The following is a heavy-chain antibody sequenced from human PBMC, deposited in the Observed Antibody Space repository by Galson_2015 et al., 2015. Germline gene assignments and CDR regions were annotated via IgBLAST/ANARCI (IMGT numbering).Heavy chain of an antibody. CDR2: INPNSGGT. V-gene: IGHV1-2*04. Sequence: SVKVSCKASGYTFTGYYMHWVRQAPGQGLEWMGWINPNSGGTNYAQKFQGWVTMTRDTSISTAYMELSRLRSDDTAVYYCARGSLEYCSSTSCRRTYGMDVWGQGTTVTVSS. J-gene: IGHJ6*02. CDR1: GYTFTGYY. CDR3: ARGSLEYCSSTSCRRTYGMDV. D-gene: IGHD2-2*01.